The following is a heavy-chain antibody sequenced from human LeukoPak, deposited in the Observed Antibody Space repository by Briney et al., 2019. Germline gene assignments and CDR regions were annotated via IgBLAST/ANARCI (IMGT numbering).Heavy chain of an antibody. J-gene: IGHJ5*02. CDR3: AREAFGIQRDWFDP. D-gene: IGHD3-10*01. CDR1: SGSVSSGSYY. Sequence: SETLSLTCTVSSGSVSSGSYYWSWIRQPPGKGLEWIGYIYYSGSTNYNPSLKSRVTISVDTSKNQFSLKLSSVTAADTAVYYCAREAFGIQRDWFDPWGQGTLVTVSS. CDR2: IYYSGST. V-gene: IGHV4-61*01.